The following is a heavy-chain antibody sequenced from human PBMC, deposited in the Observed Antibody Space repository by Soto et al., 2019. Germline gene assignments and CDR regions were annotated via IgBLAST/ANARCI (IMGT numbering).Heavy chain of an antibody. CDR1: GFTVTSNY. D-gene: IGHD4-4*01. V-gene: IGHV3-33*08. CDR2: IWYDGSNK. CDR3: ARDVTEFDY. Sequence: GGSLRLSCAASGFTVTSNYMSWVRQAPGKGLEWVAVIWYDGSNKYYADSVKGRFTISRDNSKNTLYLQMNSLRAEDTAVYYCARDVTEFDYWGQGTLVTVSS. J-gene: IGHJ4*02.